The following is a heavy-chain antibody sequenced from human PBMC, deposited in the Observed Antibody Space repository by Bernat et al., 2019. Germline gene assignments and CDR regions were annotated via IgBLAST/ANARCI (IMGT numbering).Heavy chain of an antibody. Sequence: EVQLLESGGGLVQPGGSLRLSCAASGFTFDSYGMSWVRQAPWKGPEWVSGISSSCGTTYHAESVKGRFTVSRDNSKNTVYLQMNSLRAEDTAVYYCAKVQSRSGTRTYIDYWGQGTLVTVSS. J-gene: IGHJ4*02. CDR3: AKVQSRSGTRTYIDY. CDR2: ISSSCGTT. D-gene: IGHD1-26*01. CDR1: GFTFDSYG. V-gene: IGHV3-23*01.